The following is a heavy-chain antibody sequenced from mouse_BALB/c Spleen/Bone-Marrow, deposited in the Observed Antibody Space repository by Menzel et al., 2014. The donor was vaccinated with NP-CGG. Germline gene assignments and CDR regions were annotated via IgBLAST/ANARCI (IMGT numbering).Heavy chain of an antibody. D-gene: IGHD2-3*01. J-gene: IGHJ2*01. CDR2: INNTGNYT. Sequence: EVKLMESGGGLVKPGGSLKLSRAASGFTFSSYAMSWVRQTPEKRLEWVATINNTGNYTYYPDSVKGRFTISRDNAKNTLYQQMSRLRSEDTALYYCAKQGDGYYDYWGQGTTLTVSS. V-gene: IGHV5-9-3*01. CDR1: GFTFSSYA. CDR3: AKQGDGYYDY.